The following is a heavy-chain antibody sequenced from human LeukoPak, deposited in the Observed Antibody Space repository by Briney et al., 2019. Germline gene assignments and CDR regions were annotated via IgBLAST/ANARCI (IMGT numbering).Heavy chain of an antibody. CDR1: GFTFSSYA. CDR2: ISYDGSNK. V-gene: IGHV3-30-3*01. CDR3: ASSTYYYDSSGHRD. D-gene: IGHD3-22*01. J-gene: IGHJ4*02. Sequence: GGSLRLPCAASGFTFSSYAMHWVRQAPGKGLEWVAVISYDGSNKYYADSVKGRFTISRDNSKNTLYLQMNSLRAEDTAVYYCASSTYYYDSSGHRDWGQGTLVTVSS.